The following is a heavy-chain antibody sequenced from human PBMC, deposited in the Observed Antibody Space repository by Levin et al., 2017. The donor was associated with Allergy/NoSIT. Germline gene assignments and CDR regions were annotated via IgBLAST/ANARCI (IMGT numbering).Heavy chain of an antibody. D-gene: IGHD3-10*01. V-gene: IGHV3-30*03. CDR3: ASRGSFDH. Sequence: GGSLRLSCAASGLSFSDYGMHWVRQAPDSGLEWVALITSDGNNKFYADSVKGRFVLSRDNSKNILYLQLNSLRPEDTAVYYCASRGSFDHWGQGTLVTVSS. J-gene: IGHJ4*02. CDR2: ITSDGNNK. CDR1: GLSFSDYG.